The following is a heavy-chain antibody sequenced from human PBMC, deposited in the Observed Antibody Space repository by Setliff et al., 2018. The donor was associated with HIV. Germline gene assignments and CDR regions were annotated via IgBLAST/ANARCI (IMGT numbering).Heavy chain of an antibody. Sequence: SETLSLTCTVSGGSISSGSYYWSWIRQPAGKGLEWIGHIHTSGSTKYNPSLKSRVTISADTSKNQFSLNLSSVTAAETAVYYCARVGYHGSGRYSFDYWGQGTLVTVSA. CDR3: ARVGYHGSGRYSFDY. D-gene: IGHD3-10*01. CDR2: IHTSGST. CDR1: GGSISSGSYY. J-gene: IGHJ4*02. V-gene: IGHV4-61*09.